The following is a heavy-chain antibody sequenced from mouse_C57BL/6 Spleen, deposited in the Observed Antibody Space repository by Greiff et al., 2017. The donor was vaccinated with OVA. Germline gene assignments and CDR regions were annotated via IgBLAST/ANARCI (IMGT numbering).Heavy chain of an antibody. V-gene: IGHV1-26*01. CDR1: GYTFTDYY. CDR2: INPNNGGT. Sequence: EVQLQQSGPELVKPGASVKISCKASGYTFTDYYMNWVKQSHGKSLEWIGDINPNNGGTSYNQKFKGKATLTVDKSSSTAYMELRSLTSEDSAVYYCARPAPYGNLYAMDYWGQGTSVTVSS. D-gene: IGHD2-1*01. J-gene: IGHJ4*01. CDR3: ARPAPYGNLYAMDY.